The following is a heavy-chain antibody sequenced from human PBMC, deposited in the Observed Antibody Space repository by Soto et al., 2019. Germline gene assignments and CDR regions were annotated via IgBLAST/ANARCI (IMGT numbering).Heavy chain of an antibody. J-gene: IGHJ4*02. CDR1: GDSISSSTYY. CDR2: IYHTGTT. V-gene: IGHV4-39*01. Sequence: SETLSLTCTVSGDSISSSTYYFFCIRQPPGKGLEWIGCIYHTGTTYYNPSLKSRVTISVDTSKNQFSLKLSSVTAADTAVYYCARPYFSSSSMFDYWGQGTLVTVSS. CDR3: ARPYFSSSSMFDY. D-gene: IGHD6-6*01.